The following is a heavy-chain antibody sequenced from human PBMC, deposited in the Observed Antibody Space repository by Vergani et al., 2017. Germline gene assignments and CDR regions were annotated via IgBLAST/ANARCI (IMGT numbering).Heavy chain of an antibody. J-gene: IGHJ6*02. CDR3: ARDRGYCSGGXCYSGYYYYYGMDV. V-gene: IGHV1-69*13. Sequence: QVQLVQSGAEVKKPGSSVKVSCKASGGTFSSYAISWVRQAPGQGLEWMGRIIPIFGTANYAQKFQGRVTITADESTSTAYMELSSLRSEDTAVYYCARDRGYCSGGXCYSGYYYYYGMDVWGQGTTVTVSS. CDR2: IIPIFGTA. D-gene: IGHD2-15*01. CDR1: GGTFSSYA.